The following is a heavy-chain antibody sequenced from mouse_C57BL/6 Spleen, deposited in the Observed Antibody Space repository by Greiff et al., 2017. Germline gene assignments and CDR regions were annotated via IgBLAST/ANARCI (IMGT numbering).Heavy chain of an antibody. V-gene: IGHV1-66*01. D-gene: IGHD2-4*01. CDR3: ARNGDDYPWFAY. Sequence: VKLMESGPELVKPGASVKISCKASGYSFTSYYIHWVKQRPGQGLEWIGWIYPGSGNTKYNEKFKGKATLTADTSSSTAYMQLSSLTSEDSAVYYCARNGDDYPWFAYWGQGTLVTVSA. CDR2: IYPGSGNT. CDR1: GYSFTSYY. J-gene: IGHJ3*01.